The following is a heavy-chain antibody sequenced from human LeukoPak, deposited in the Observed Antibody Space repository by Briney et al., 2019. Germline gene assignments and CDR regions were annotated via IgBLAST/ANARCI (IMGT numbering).Heavy chain of an antibody. J-gene: IGHJ4*02. Sequence: GASVKVSCTASGYTFTGYYMHWVRQAPGQGLEWRGWINPNTGSTNYAQKFQGRVTMTRDTSLGTAYMELSRLRPDDTAVYYCARVRSLNWNYGSRGFDYWGQGTLVTVSS. V-gene: IGHV1-2*02. CDR1: GYTFTGYY. D-gene: IGHD1-7*01. CDR2: INPNTGST. CDR3: ARVRSLNWNYGSRGFDY.